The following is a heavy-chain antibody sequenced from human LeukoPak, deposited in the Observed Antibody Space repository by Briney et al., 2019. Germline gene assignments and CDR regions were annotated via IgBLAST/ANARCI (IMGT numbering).Heavy chain of an antibody. CDR3: ASTCSSTSCYSELLDY. Sequence: GGSLRLSCAASGFTFSSYAMSWVRQAPGKGLVWVSRINSDGSSTSYADSVKGRFTISRDNAKNTLYLQMNSLRAEDTAVYYCASTCSSTSCYSELLDYWGQGTLVTVSS. J-gene: IGHJ4*02. CDR2: INSDGSST. D-gene: IGHD2-2*01. CDR1: GFTFSSYA. V-gene: IGHV3-74*01.